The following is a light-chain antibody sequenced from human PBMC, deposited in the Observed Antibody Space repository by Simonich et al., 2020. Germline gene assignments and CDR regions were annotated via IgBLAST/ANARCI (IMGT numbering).Light chain of an antibody. Sequence: QSALTQPASVSGSPGQSITISCTGTSSDVGGYNYVSWYQQHPGKAPKLMIYDVRKRPSGVSNRFSVSKSGNTASLTISGLQAEDEADYYCSSYTSGSTWVFGGGTKLTVL. J-gene: IGLJ3*02. CDR1: SSDVGGYNY. CDR3: SSYTSGSTWV. CDR2: DVR. V-gene: IGLV2-14*01.